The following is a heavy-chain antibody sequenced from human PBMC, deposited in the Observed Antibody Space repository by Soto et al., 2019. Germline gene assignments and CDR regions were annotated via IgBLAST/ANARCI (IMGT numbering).Heavy chain of an antibody. CDR2: IYYSGST. CDR3: AKGEAEGPGYDD. Sequence: QVQLQESGPELVKPSQTLSLTCTVSGGPISGGFAYWSWIRQRPGKGLEWIGNIYYSGSTNYNPSLKGRVAISVDTAKNHFSLNLRSVTAADPAIYYCAKGEAEGPGYDDWGQGTLVTVSS. D-gene: IGHD6-25*01. J-gene: IGHJ4*02. CDR1: GGPISGGFAY. V-gene: IGHV4-31*03.